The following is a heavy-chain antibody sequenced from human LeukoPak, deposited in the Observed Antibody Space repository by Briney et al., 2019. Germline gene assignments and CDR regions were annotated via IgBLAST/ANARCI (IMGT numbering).Heavy chain of an antibody. V-gene: IGHV3-30*02. Sequence: AGGSLRLSCAASGFTFSSYGIHWVRQAPGKGPEWVTFIPYDGGNKFYADSVKGRFTISRDNSKNTLYLQMNSLRPEDTAVYYCAKGFGEFSYYYYGMDVWGQGTTVTVSS. J-gene: IGHJ6*02. CDR2: IPYDGGNK. D-gene: IGHD3-10*01. CDR1: GFTFSSYG. CDR3: AKGFGEFSYYYYGMDV.